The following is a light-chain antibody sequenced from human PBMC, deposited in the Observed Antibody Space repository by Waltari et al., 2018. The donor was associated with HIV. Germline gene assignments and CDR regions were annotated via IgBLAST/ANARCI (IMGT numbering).Light chain of an antibody. V-gene: IGLV1-40*01. J-gene: IGLJ2*01. CDR1: SAGYD. Sequence: QSDLTQPPSVSGAPGQRVTISCSGVSAGYDVHWYQQLPGTAPKLLIYGNSNPPSGVPDRFSGSKSGPLASLAITGLQAEDEADYYCQSYDSSLSSSVFGGGTRLTVL. CDR2: GNS. CDR3: QSYDSSLSSSV.